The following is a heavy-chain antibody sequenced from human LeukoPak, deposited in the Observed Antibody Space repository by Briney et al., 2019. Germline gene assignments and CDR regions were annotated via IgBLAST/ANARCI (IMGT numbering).Heavy chain of an antibody. CDR3: ARDHAYAFDI. V-gene: IGHV3-48*03. J-gene: IGHJ3*02. Sequence: GGSLRLSCAASGFTFSSYEMNWVRQAPGKGLEWVSYISSSGSTIYYADSVKGRFTISRDNAKNSLYLQMNSLRAEDTAVYYCARDHAYAFDIWGQGTLVTVSS. CDR2: ISSSGSTI. CDR1: GFTFSSYE. D-gene: IGHD2-2*01.